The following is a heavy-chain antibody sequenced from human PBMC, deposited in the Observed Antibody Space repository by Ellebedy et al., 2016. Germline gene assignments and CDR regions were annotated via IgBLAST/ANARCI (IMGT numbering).Heavy chain of an antibody. Sequence: ASVKVSXKASGYTFTSYGISWVRQAPGQGLEWMGWISAYNGNTNYAQKLQGRVTMTTDTSTSTAYMELRSLRSDDTAVYYCARAELPLDSSSWSSNYYYGMDVWGQGTTVTVSS. J-gene: IGHJ6*02. V-gene: IGHV1-18*01. CDR1: GYTFTSYG. CDR2: ISAYNGNT. D-gene: IGHD6-13*01. CDR3: ARAELPLDSSSWSSNYYYGMDV.